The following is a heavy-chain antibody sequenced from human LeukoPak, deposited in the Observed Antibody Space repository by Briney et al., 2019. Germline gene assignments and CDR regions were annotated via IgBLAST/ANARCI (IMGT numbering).Heavy chain of an antibody. CDR2: IYTSGST. Sequence: SECLSLVGTVAGGSISSYYWRWVRLPAGKGLEWLVYIYTSGSTNYNPSLKIPVTISVDTSKNQFSLKLSSVTAADTAVYYCARRFSSSWYTRGLSAFDIWGQGTMVTVSS. CDR1: GGSISSYY. J-gene: IGHJ3*02. CDR3: ARRFSSSWYTRGLSAFDI. V-gene: IGHV4-4*09. D-gene: IGHD6-13*01.